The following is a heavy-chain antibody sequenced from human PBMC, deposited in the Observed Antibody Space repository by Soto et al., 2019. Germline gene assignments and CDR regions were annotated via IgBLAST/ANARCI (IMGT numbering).Heavy chain of an antibody. Sequence: QVQLVESGGGVVQPGRSLRLSCAASGFTFSYYAMHWVRQAPGKGLGWVAVISYDGSDKYYADSVKGRFTISRDNSRNTRNLQMNSLRADDTAVYYCAHGLGELSPESYDYWGQGTLITVSS. V-gene: IGHV3-30*03. CDR2: ISYDGSDK. CDR3: AHGLGELSPESYDY. J-gene: IGHJ4*02. CDR1: GFTFSYYA. D-gene: IGHD3-16*02.